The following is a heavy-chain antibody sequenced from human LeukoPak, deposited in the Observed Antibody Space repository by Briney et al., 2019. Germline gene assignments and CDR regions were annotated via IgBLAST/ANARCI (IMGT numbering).Heavy chain of an antibody. J-gene: IGHJ4*02. V-gene: IGHV3-21*01. CDR3: ASHYYGSGKFEN. CDR2: ISSSSSHI. Sequence: GGSLRLSCAASGFTFSSYSMNWVRQAPGKGLEWVSSISSSSSHIYYADSVKGRFTISRDNAKNSLYLQMNSLRAEDTAVYYCASHYYGSGKFENWGQGTLVTVSS. CDR1: GFTFSSYS. D-gene: IGHD3-10*01.